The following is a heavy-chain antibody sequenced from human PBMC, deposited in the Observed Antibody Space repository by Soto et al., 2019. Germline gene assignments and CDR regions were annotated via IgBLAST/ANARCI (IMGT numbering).Heavy chain of an antibody. D-gene: IGHD5-18*01. J-gene: IGHJ6*02. V-gene: IGHV4-34*01. CDR3: ARRIQLWFRAYYYYGMDV. CDR1: GGYFSGYY. Sequence: SQTKTLTCAVYGGYFSGYYWSWIRKPPGKGLEWIGEINHSGSTKYNPSLKSRVTISVDTSKNQFSLKLSSVTAADTAVYYCARRIQLWFRAYYYYGMDVWGQGTTVTVSS. CDR2: INHSGST.